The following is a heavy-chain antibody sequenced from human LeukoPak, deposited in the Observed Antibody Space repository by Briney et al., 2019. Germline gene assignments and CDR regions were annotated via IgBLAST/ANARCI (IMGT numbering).Heavy chain of an antibody. CDR1: GFTFSSYA. CDR2: ISYDGSNK. D-gene: IGHD1-1*01. Sequence: GGSLRLSCAASGFTFSSYAMGWVRQAPGKGLEGVAVISYDGSNKYYADSVKGRFTISRDNSKNTLYLQMNSLRAEDTAVYYCARDRPPLDSYYSGMDVWGQGTTVTVSS. CDR3: ARDRPPLDSYYSGMDV. V-gene: IGHV3-30-3*01. J-gene: IGHJ6*02.